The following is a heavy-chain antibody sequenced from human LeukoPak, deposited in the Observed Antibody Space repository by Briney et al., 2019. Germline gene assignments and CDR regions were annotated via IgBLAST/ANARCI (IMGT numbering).Heavy chain of an antibody. Sequence: GASVKVSCKASRATFTSSAISWVRQAPGQGLEWWGGIIPIFGTANNAQKFQGRVTITAAKSTSTAYMELSSLRSEDTAVYYCARVSISSTPDYWGQGTLVTVSS. CDR1: RATFTSSA. D-gene: IGHD6-13*01. V-gene: IGHV1-69*06. J-gene: IGHJ4*02. CDR2: IIPIFGTA. CDR3: ARVSISSTPDY.